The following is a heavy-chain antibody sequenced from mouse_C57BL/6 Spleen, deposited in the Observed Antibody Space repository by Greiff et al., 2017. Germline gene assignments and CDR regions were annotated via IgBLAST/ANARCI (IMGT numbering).Heavy chain of an antibody. D-gene: IGHD4-1*02. CDR1: GYTFTDYE. J-gene: IGHJ2*01. CDR2: IDPDTGGH. V-gene: IGHV1-15*01. CDR3: TRSTGTDY. Sequence: VQLQESGAELVRPGASVTLSCKASGYTFTDYEMHWVKQTPVHGLEWIGAIDPDTGGHAYNQKFKGKAILTADKSSSTAYMELRSLTSGDSAVYYCTRSTGTDYWGQGTTLTVSS.